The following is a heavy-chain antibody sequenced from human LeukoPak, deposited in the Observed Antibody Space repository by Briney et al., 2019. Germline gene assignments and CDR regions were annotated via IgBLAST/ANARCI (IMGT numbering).Heavy chain of an antibody. D-gene: IGHD3-10*01. Sequence: SETLSLTCTVSGGSISTSNYYWGWIRQPPGKGLEWIGNIFYSGSTYYGPSLKSRLTISLDTSRNQFSLKLSSVTAADTAVYYCASGLLWFGESRGGFDYWGQGTLVTVSS. CDR1: GGSISTSNYY. J-gene: IGHJ4*02. CDR2: IFYSGST. V-gene: IGHV4-39*07. CDR3: ASGLLWFGESRGGFDY.